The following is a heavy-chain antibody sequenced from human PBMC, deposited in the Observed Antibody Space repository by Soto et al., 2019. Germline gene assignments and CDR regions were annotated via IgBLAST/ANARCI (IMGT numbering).Heavy chain of an antibody. D-gene: IGHD5-18*01. V-gene: IGHV3-7*05. J-gene: IGHJ4*02. Sequence: GGSLRLSCAASGFTFSSYWMSWVRQAPGKGLEWVANIKQDGSEKYYVDSVKGRFTISRDNAKNSPYLQMNSLRAEDTAVYYCASTWIQLWLRFDYWGQGTLVTVSS. CDR2: IKQDGSEK. CDR3: ASTWIQLWLRFDY. CDR1: GFTFSSYW.